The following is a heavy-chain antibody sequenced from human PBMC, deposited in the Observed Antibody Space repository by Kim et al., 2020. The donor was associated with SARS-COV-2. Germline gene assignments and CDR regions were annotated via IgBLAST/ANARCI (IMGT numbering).Heavy chain of an antibody. D-gene: IGHD1-1*01. V-gene: IGHV3-23*03. J-gene: IGHJ6*02. CDR3: AKDRGAWNDPGMDV. Sequence: DTVGGRFTISRDKSKNTLYLQMNSLRAEDTAVYYGAKDRGAWNDPGMDVWGQGTTVTVSS.